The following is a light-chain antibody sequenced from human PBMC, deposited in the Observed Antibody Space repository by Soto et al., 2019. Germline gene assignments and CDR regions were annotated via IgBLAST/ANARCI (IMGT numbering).Light chain of an antibody. V-gene: IGKV1-5*01. CDR2: GAS. J-gene: IGKJ1*01. CDR3: QHHNSYSQT. Sequence: IELTPSPTTLSASVGHRNTITCRASQSIRYYLAWYQQMPGKAPKLQIYGASSLHSGVPSRFSGSGSGTEFTLTISSLQPDDFATYFCQHHNSYSQTFGQGTKVDIK. CDR1: QSIRYY.